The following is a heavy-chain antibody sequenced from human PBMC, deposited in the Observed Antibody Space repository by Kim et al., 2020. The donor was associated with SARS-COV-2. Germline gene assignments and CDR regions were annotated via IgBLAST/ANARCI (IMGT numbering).Heavy chain of an antibody. CDR3: ARRGYGQTVAFQH. Sequence: NPSLKSRVTISGDTSKNQFSLKRSCVTAADTAVYYCARRGYGQTVAFQHWGQGTLVTVSS. D-gene: IGHD5-18*01. V-gene: IGHV4-34*01. J-gene: IGHJ1*01.